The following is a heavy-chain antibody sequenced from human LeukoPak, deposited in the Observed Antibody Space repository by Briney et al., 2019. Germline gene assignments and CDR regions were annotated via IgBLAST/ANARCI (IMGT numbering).Heavy chain of an antibody. CDR2: ISGSGGST. CDR3: AKTTILGVFEGDDAFDS. Sequence: GGSLRLSCSGSGFTFSSWSMSCVRQAPGKGLEWVSAISGSGGSTYYADSVKGRFTISRDNSKNTLYLQMNLLRAEDTAVYYCAKTTILGVFEGDDAFDSCGQGTMVTVSS. V-gene: IGHV3-23*01. J-gene: IGHJ3*02. CDR1: GFTFSSWS. D-gene: IGHD3-3*01.